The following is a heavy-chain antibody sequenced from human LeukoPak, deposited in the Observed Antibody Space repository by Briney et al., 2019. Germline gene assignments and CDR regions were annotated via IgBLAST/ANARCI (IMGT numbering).Heavy chain of an antibody. D-gene: IGHD2-2*01. CDR3: ARRRVPAAIRWFDP. J-gene: IGHJ5*02. CDR1: GGSFSGYY. CDR2: INHSGST. V-gene: IGHV4-34*01. Sequence: SETLSLTCAVYGGSFSGYYWSWIRQPPGKGLEWIGEINHSGSTNYNPSLKSRVTVSVDTSKNQFSLKLSSVTGADTAVYYCARRRVPAAIRWFDPWGQGTLVTVSS.